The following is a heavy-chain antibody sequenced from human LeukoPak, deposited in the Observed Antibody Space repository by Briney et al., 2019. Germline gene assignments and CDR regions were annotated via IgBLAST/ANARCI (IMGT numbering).Heavy chain of an antibody. CDR3: ARVTGYMIEDYFDY. CDR2: MNPKSGDT. Sequence: ASVKVSCKASGYSFTNYDINWVRQVTGQGLEWMGWMNPKSGDTGYSQKFQGRVFITRDTSINTAYMELSSLGSDDTAVYYCARVTGYMIEDYFDYWGQGTLVTVSS. D-gene: IGHD3-22*01. J-gene: IGHJ4*02. CDR1: GYSFTNYD. V-gene: IGHV1-8*03.